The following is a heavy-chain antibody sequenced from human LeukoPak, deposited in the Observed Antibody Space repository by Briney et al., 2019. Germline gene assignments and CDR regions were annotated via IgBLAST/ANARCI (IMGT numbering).Heavy chain of an antibody. V-gene: IGHV4-39*01. CDR1: GGSISSSSYY. Sequence: KTSETLSLTCTVSGGSISSSSYYWGWIRQPPGKGLEWIGSIYYSGSTYYNPSLKSRVTISVDTSKNQFSLKLSSVTAADTAVYYCARRYGSGSPRHADIWGQGTMVTVSS. CDR3: ARRYGSGSPRHADI. J-gene: IGHJ3*02. CDR2: IYYSGST. D-gene: IGHD3-10*01.